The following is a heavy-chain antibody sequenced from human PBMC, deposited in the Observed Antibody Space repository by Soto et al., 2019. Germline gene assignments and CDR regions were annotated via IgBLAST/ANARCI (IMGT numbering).Heavy chain of an antibody. CDR3: AKVDVSTAGSFDY. J-gene: IGHJ4*02. CDR2: INPSGDST. V-gene: IGHV3-23*01. CDR1: GFTFSRHG. Sequence: GGSLRLSYVASGFTFSRHGLSWVRQAPGKGLEWVSTINPSGDSTFYADSVKGRFTISRDNSKNTVYLQMNSLSVGDTAVYLCAKVDVSTAGSFDYWGQGALVTVSS. D-gene: IGHD6-13*01.